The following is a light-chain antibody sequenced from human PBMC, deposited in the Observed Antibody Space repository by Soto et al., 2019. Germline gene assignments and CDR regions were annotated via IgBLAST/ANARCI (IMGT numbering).Light chain of an antibody. CDR1: QNLGSGY. Sequence: EIVLTQSPGTLSLSPGARAPLSCRASQNLGSGYLAWYRQKPGQAPRILIYSASTRATGIPPRFSGGGSGTEFTVTISSLQSEDFAIYYCQQYDIWPPYTFGQGTKVDIK. V-gene: IGKV3-15*01. J-gene: IGKJ2*01. CDR2: SAS. CDR3: QQYDIWPPYT.